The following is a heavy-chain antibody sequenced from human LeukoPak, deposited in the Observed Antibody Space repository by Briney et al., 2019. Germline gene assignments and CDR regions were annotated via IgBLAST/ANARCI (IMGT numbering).Heavy chain of an antibody. CDR3: ARGDSSGWQFDP. Sequence: GRSLRLSCAASGFTFSSYSMNWVRQAPGKGLEWVSSISSSSSYIYYADSVKGRFTISRDNAKNSLYLQMNSLRAEDTAVYYCARGDSSGWQFDPWGQGTLVTVSS. V-gene: IGHV3-21*01. D-gene: IGHD6-19*01. CDR1: GFTFSSYS. CDR2: ISSSSSYI. J-gene: IGHJ5*02.